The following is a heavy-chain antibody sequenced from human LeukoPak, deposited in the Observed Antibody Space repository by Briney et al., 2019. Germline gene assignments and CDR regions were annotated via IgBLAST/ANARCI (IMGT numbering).Heavy chain of an antibody. D-gene: IGHD2-15*01. Sequence: PSETLSLTCTVSGGSISSYYWSWIRQPAGKGLKWIGRIYTSGSTNYNPSLKSRVTMSVDTSKNQFSLKLSSVTAADTAVYYCARVGYCSGGSCYVPGGSDYYYYYMDVWGKGTTVTVSS. V-gene: IGHV4-4*07. CDR2: IYTSGST. CDR1: GGSISSYY. CDR3: ARVGYCSGGSCYVPGGSDYYYYYMDV. J-gene: IGHJ6*03.